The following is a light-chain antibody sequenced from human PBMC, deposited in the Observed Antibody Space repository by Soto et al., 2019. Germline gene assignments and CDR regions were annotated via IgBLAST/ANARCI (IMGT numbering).Light chain of an antibody. CDR2: EVT. CDR1: SSDVGAYNY. Sequence: QSALIQPASVSGSPGQSITISCTGSSSDVGAYNYVSWYQQHPGKAPKLMISEVTNRPSGVSNRFSGSKSGNTASLTISGLQAEDEADYYCCSYTTSDTYFFGTGTKLTVL. CDR3: CSYTTSDTYF. V-gene: IGLV2-14*01. J-gene: IGLJ1*01.